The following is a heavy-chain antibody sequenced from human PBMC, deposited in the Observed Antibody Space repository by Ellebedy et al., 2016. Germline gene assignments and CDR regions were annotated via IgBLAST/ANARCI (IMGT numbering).Heavy chain of an antibody. D-gene: IGHD3-10*01. Sequence: ASVKVSCKASGYTFTSYAMHWVRQAPGQRLEWMGWINAGNGNTKYSQKFQGRVTITRDTSASTAYMELSSLRSEDTAVYYCARGAGRFGELLADYWGQGTLVTASS. V-gene: IGHV1-3*01. J-gene: IGHJ4*02. CDR1: GYTFTSYA. CDR3: ARGAGRFGELLADY. CDR2: INAGNGNT.